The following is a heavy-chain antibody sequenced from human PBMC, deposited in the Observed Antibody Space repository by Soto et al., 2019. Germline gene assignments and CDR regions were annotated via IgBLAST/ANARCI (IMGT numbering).Heavy chain of an antibody. CDR1: GFTFSSYA. CDR3: AKGRNIGYSYGYVDY. D-gene: IGHD5-18*01. CDR2: ISGSGGST. Sequence: EVQLLESGGGLVQPGGSLRLSCAASGFTFSSYAMSWVRQAPGKGLEWVSAISGSGGSTYYADSVKGRFTISRDKSKNTLYLQMKSLRAEDTAVYYCAKGRNIGYSYGYVDYWGQVTMVTVSS. J-gene: IGHJ4*02. V-gene: IGHV3-23*01.